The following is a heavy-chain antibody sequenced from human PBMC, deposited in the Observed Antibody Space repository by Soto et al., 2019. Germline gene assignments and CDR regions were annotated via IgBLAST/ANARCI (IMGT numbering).Heavy chain of an antibody. V-gene: IGHV4-39*01. CDR1: GGSISTSSYY. CDR3: ARDYDSSGDY. D-gene: IGHD3-22*01. Sequence: QLQLQESGPGLVKPSETLSLTCTVSGGSISTSSYYWGWIRQPPGKGLEWIGSIYYSGSTYYNPPLKCRVTISVDTSKNQSSLKLSSVTAADTAVYYCARDYDSSGDYWGQGTLVTVSS. J-gene: IGHJ4*02. CDR2: IYYSGST.